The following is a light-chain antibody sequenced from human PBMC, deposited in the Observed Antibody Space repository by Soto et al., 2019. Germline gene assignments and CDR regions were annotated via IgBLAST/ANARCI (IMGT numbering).Light chain of an antibody. J-gene: IGLJ1*01. CDR3: SSFTGSNYV. Sequence: QSVLTQPASVSGSPGQSITISCPGTISDVGGYNFVSWYQQYPGKAPKLMICDVSNRPSGVSNRFSGSKSGNTASLTISGLQAEDEADYHCSSFTGSNYVFGTGTKVTVL. CDR2: DVS. V-gene: IGLV2-14*03. CDR1: ISDVGGYNF.